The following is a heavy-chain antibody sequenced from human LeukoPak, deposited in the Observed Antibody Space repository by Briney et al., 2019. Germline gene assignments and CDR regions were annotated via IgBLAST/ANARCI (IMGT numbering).Heavy chain of an antibody. CDR3: ARDSGYSSGWYSYFDY. CDR1: GFTFSSYA. V-gene: IGHV3-30*04. Sequence: QPGRSLRLSCAVSGFTFSSYAMYWVRQAPGKGLEWVAVISFGGINKYYADSVKGRFTISRDNSKNTLYLQMNSLRAEDTAVYYCARDSGYSSGWYSYFDYWGQGTLVTVSS. D-gene: IGHD6-19*01. CDR2: ISFGGINK. J-gene: IGHJ4*02.